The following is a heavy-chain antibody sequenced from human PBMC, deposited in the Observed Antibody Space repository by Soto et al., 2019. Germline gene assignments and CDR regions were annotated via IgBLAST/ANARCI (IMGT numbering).Heavy chain of an antibody. V-gene: IGHV5-51*01. D-gene: IGHD3-3*01. CDR1: GYSFTSYW. Sequence: GESLKISCKGSGYSFTSYWIGWVRQMPGKGLEWMGIIYPGDSDTRYSPSFQGQVTISADKSISTAYLQWSSLKASDTAMYYCARRLTIFGVVTDYYFDYWGQGTLVTVSS. CDR3: ARRLTIFGVVTDYYFDY. J-gene: IGHJ4*02. CDR2: IYPGDSDT.